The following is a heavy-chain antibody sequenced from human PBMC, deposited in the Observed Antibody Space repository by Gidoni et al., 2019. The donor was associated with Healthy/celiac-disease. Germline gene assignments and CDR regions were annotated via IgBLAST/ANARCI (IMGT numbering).Heavy chain of an antibody. D-gene: IGHD3-3*01. CDR1: GFTFADYA. V-gene: IGHV3-9*01. CDR2: ISWNSGSI. J-gene: IGHJ6*02. Sequence: EVQLVESGGGLVQPGGSLILSSAPSGFTFADYALTWVRQAPGKGLEWVSGISWNSGSIGYADSVKGRFTISRDNAKNSLYLQMNRLRAEDTALYYCAKAGYGYDFWSGYYLGGMDVWGQGTTVTVSS. CDR3: AKAGYGYDFWSGYYLGGMDV.